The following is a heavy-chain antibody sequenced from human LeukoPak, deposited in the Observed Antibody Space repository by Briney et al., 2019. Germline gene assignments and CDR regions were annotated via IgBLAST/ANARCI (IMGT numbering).Heavy chain of an antibody. CDR3: ARTTRGDSGYGD. CDR1: GGSISSGGYY. V-gene: IGHV4-61*08. J-gene: IGHJ4*02. Sequence: SETLSLTCTVSGGSISSGGYYWTRIRQPPGKGLEGIGYIYYSGCTNYNPSLKSRVTISVDTSKNQFSLRLSSVTAADTAVYYCARTTRGDSGYGDWGQGTLVTVSS. CDR2: IYYSGCT. D-gene: IGHD5-12*01.